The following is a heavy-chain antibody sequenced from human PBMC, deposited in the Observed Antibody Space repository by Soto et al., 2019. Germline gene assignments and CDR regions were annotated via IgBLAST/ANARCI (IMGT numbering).Heavy chain of an antibody. Sequence: SETLSLTCTVSGGSISSYYWSWIRQPPGKGLEWIGYIYYSGSTNYNPSHKSRVTISVDTSKNQFSLKLSSVTAADTAVYYCARVMSGLFDYWGQGTLVTVSS. D-gene: IGHD3-3*01. CDR3: ARVMSGLFDY. V-gene: IGHV4-59*01. CDR1: GGSISSYY. CDR2: IYYSGST. J-gene: IGHJ4*02.